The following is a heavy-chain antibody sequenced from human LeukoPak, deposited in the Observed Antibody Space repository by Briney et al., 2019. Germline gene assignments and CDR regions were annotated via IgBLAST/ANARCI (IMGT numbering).Heavy chain of an antibody. CDR2: ISYDGTNK. Sequence: GGSLRLSCAASGVTFSSYGMHWVRQAPGKGLEWVAVISYDGTNKYYADSVKGRFTISRDNSKNTLYVEMHGLRAEDTAVYYCARRHASGNNVFDIWGQGTMVTVSS. J-gene: IGHJ3*02. V-gene: IGHV3-30*03. D-gene: IGHD3-10*01. CDR3: ARRHASGNNVFDI. CDR1: GVTFSSYG.